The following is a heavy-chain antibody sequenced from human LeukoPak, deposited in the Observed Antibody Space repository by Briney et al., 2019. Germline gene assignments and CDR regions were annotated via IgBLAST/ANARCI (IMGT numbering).Heavy chain of an antibody. J-gene: IGHJ3*02. V-gene: IGHV1-46*01. D-gene: IGHD2-2*01. CDR2: INPSGGIT. Sequence: GASVKVSCKASGYTFINYYMHWVRQAPGQGLEWMGIINPSGGITNYAQKFQGRVTMTGDTSTSTVYMDLSSLRSEDTAVYYCARDPGYCTSPTCPARNAFAIWGQGTLVTVSS. CDR3: ARDPGYCTSPTCPARNAFAI. CDR1: GYTFINYY.